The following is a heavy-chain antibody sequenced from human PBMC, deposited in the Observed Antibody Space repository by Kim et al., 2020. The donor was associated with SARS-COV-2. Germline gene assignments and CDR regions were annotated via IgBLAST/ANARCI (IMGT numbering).Heavy chain of an antibody. D-gene: IGHD3-10*01. CDR3: ANLGSYGSGRGDGMDA. V-gene: IGHV3-33*06. Sequence: GGSLRLSCAASGFTFSSYGMHWVRQAPGKGLEWVAVIWYDGSNKYYADSVKGRFTISRDNSKNTLYLQMNSLRGEDTAVYYCANLGSYGSGRGDGMDAWGQGTTVTVSS. CDR1: GFTFSSYG. CDR2: IWYDGSNK. J-gene: IGHJ6*02.